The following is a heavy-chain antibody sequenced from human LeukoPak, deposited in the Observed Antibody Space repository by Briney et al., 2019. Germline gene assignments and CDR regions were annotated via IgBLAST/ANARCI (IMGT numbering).Heavy chain of an antibody. CDR1: GFTFSNHW. V-gene: IGHV3-7*05. J-gene: IGHJ5*02. D-gene: IGHD5-24*01. Sequence: PGGSLRLSCAASGFTFSNHWMIWVRQAPGKGLEWVGNIKQDGSEKRYADSVRGRFSISRDNAQTSLYLQVNSLRAEDTAVYYCARASDPWLQLTWGQGTLVTVSS. CDR3: ARASDPWLQLT. CDR2: IKQDGSEK.